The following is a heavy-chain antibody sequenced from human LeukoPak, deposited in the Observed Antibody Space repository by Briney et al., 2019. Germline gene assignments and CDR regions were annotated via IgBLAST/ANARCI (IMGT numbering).Heavy chain of an antibody. D-gene: IGHD3-22*01. CDR1: GFTFSSYS. V-gene: IGHV3-21*01. J-gene: IGHJ3*02. CDR2: ISSSSSYI. Sequence: GGSLRLSCAASGFTFSSYSMNWVRQAPGKGLEWVSSISSSSSYIYYADSVKGRFTISRDNAKNSLYLQMNSLRAEETAVYYCARGGYYYDSSANDAFDIWGQGTMVTVSS. CDR3: ARGGYYYDSSANDAFDI.